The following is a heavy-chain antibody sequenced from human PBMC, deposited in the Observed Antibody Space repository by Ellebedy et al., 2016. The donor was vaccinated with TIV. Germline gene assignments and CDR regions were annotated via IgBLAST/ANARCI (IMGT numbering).Heavy chain of an antibody. CDR3: ARDVWGGGWA. V-gene: IGHV3-48*04. CDR1: GFTFIYYS. Sequence: PGGSLRLSCAASGFTFIYYSMNWVRQAPGKGLEWISYISSDSSKIVYADSVKGRFTVSRDNARNSLFLQMNSLRVEDTAVYYCARDVWGGGWAWGQGTPVTVSS. J-gene: IGHJ5*02. D-gene: IGHD6-19*01. CDR2: ISSDSSKI.